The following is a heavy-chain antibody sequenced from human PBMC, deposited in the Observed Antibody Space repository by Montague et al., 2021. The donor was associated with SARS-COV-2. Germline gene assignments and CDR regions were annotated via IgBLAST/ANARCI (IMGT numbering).Heavy chain of an antibody. CDR3: ASARGGTICGVIGVYYGMDL. J-gene: IGHJ6*02. Sequence: SETLSLTCTVSGGSISNYYWSWIRQSPGKGLEWIAYMYYSGSTKYNPSLKRRATISVDTSKNQFSLTLSTMTAADTAVYYCASARGGTICGVIGVYYGMDLWGQGTPVTVS. CDR2: MYYSGST. D-gene: IGHD3-3*01. V-gene: IGHV4-59*01. CDR1: GGSISNYY.